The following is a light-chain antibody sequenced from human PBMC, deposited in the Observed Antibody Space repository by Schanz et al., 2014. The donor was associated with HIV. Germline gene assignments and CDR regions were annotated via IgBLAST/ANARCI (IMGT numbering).Light chain of an antibody. CDR2: RAS. V-gene: IGKV4-1*01. CDR1: QTVLYSSNNKNY. Sequence: DIVMTQSPDSLAVSLGGRATIHCKSSQTVLYSSNNKNYLAWYQQKPGQPPKLLIYRASTRESGVPDRFSGSGSGTDFTLTISSLQAEDVAIYYCQQYYSTLITFGQGTRLEIK. J-gene: IGKJ5*01. CDR3: QQYYSTLIT.